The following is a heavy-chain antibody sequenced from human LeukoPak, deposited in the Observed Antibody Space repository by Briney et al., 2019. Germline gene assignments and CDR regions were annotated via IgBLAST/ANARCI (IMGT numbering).Heavy chain of an antibody. D-gene: IGHD3-3*01. J-gene: IGHJ4*02. CDR1: GGSISSYY. Sequence: SETLSLTCTVSGGSISSYYWSWIRQPAGKGLEWIGRIYTSGSTNYNPSLNSRVTMSVDTSKNQFSLKLSSVTAADTAVYYCARDARDAYYDVWSGYYTDYFDYWGQGTLVTVSS. V-gene: IGHV4-4*07. CDR2: IYTSGST. CDR3: ARDARDAYYDVWSGYYTDYFDY.